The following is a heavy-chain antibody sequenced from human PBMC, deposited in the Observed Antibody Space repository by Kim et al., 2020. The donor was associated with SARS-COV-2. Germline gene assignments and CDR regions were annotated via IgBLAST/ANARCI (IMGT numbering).Heavy chain of an antibody. CDR2: ISSSTSYT. V-gene: IGHV3-21*04. Sequence: GGSLRLSCAASGFTFSSYSMTWVRQAPGKGLEWVSSISSSTSYTYYADSVKGRFTISRDNAKNSLYLQMNSLRAEDTAVYYCARITGSTFYDAWCQGT. D-gene: IGHD3-10*01. CDR3: ARITGSTFYDA. J-gene: IGHJ5*02. CDR1: GFTFSSYS.